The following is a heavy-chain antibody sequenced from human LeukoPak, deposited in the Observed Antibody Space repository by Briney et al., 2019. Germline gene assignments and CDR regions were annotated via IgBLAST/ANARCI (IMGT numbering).Heavy chain of an antibody. CDR1: GFTFSTHG. Sequence: PGESLRLSCAGSGFTFSTHGMNWVRQAPGKGLEWVSGVTPSGDPTYYADSVKGRFIISRDNSKNTMYLQMNSLRAEDTGVYYCAKDSGWIQFIDWGQGTPVTVSS. CDR2: VTPSGDPT. J-gene: IGHJ4*02. V-gene: IGHV3-23*01. CDR3: AKDSGWIQFID. D-gene: IGHD5-24*01.